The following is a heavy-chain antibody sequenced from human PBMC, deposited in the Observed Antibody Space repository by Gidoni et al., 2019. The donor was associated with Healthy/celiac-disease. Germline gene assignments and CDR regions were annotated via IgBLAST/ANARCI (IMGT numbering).Heavy chain of an antibody. CDR1: GYTVTSSG. CDR3: ARARGVRYFDLGY. Sequence: QAQLVQPGAEVKKPGASGKVSCKESGYTVTSSGISWVRQAPGQGLEWMGWISAYNCNPNYSQKLQGRVTMTTGTSTSTAYMELRSLRSDDTAVYYCARARGVRYFDLGYWGQGTLVTVSS. CDR2: ISAYNCNP. D-gene: IGHD3-9*01. V-gene: IGHV1-18*01. J-gene: IGHJ4*02.